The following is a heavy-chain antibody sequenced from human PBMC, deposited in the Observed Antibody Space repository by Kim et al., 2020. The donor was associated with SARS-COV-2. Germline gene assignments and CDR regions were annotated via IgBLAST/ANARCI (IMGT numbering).Heavy chain of an antibody. J-gene: IGHJ5*02. D-gene: IGHD3-22*01. CDR2: ISGSGGST. CDR3: AIGDSSGYYYPHTNWFDP. CDR1: GFTFSSYA. V-gene: IGHV3-23*01. Sequence: GGSLRLSCAASGFTFSSYAMSWVRQAPGKGLEWVSAISGSGGSTYYADSVKGRFTISRDNSKNTLYLQMNSLRAEDTAVYYCAIGDSSGYYYPHTNWFDPGGQGNLVTVSS.